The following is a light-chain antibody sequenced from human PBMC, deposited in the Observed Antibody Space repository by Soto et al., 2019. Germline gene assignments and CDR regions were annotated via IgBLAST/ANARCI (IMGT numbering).Light chain of an antibody. CDR1: SSDVGGYNY. Sequence: QSALTQPRSVSGSPGQSVTISCTGTSSDVGGYNYVSWYQQHPGKAPKLIIYDVSKRPSGVPDRFSGSKSGNTASLSISGLQAEDEADYYCCSNEGGYTVFGGGTK. J-gene: IGLJ2*01. V-gene: IGLV2-11*01. CDR2: DVS. CDR3: CSNEGGYTV.